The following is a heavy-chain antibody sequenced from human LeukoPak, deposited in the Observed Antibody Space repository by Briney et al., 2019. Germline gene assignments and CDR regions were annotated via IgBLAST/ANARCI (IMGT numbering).Heavy chain of an antibody. J-gene: IGHJ4*02. CDR1: GDSITSGGYY. V-gene: IGHV4-31*03. CDR3: ARDVLR. Sequence: ASETLSLTCTVSGDSITSGGYYWSWIRQRPGKGLEWIGYIYKTGSTYYNPSLKSRVTMSVDTSRNQFSLKVNSVTAADTAVYYCARDVLRWGQGTLDTVSS. CDR2: IYKTGST.